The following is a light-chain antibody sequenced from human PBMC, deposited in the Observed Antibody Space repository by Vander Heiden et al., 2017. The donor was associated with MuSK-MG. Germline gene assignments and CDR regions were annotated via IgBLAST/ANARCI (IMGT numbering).Light chain of an antibody. J-gene: IGKJ2*01. Sequence: ENVLTQSPGTLSLSPGERATLSCRASQTVSSSYLAWYQQKPGQAPRLLIYGASSRATGIPDRFSGSGSGTDFTLTISRLEPEDFAGYDGQQYNTFGQGTKLEIK. CDR3: QQYNT. CDR1: QTVSSSY. V-gene: IGKV3-20*01. CDR2: GAS.